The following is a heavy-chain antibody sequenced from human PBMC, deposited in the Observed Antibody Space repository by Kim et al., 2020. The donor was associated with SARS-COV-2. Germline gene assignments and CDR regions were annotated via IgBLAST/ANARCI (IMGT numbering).Heavy chain of an antibody. CDR3: ARELAAADRNYYYGMDV. CDR1: GYSFTSYW. V-gene: IGHV5-10-1*01. Sequence: GESLKISCKGSGYSFTSYWISWVRQMPGKGLEWMGRIDPSDSYTNYSPSFQGHVTISADKSISTAYLQWSSLKASDTAMYYCARELAAADRNYYYGMDVWGQGTTVTVSS. J-gene: IGHJ6*02. D-gene: IGHD6-13*01. CDR2: IDPSDSYT.